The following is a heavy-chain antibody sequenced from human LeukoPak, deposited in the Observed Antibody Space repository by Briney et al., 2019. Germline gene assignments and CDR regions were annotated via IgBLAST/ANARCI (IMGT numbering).Heavy chain of an antibody. CDR1: GYTFTSYY. CDR2: INPSGGST. D-gene: IGHD3/OR15-3a*01. Sequence: ASVKVSCKASGYTFTSYYMHWVRQAPGQGLEWMGIINPSGGSTSYAQKFQGRVTMTRDTSTSTVYMELSSLRSEDTAVYFCAKDDFFGHLAPDPFDYWGQGTLVTVSS. V-gene: IGHV1-46*01. CDR3: AKDDFFGHLAPDPFDY. J-gene: IGHJ4*02.